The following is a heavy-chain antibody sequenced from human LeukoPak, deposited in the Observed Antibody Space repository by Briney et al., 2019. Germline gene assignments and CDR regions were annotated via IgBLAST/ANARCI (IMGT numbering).Heavy chain of an antibody. D-gene: IGHD4-17*01. Sequence: PGGSLRLSCAASGIIITSYWMSWVRQTPGKGLEWVANIKQDGSEKNYVDSVKGRFTISRDNAKNSLYLQMNSLRAEDTAVYYCARLRSNYYYYGMDVWGQGTTVTVSS. CDR1: GIIITSYW. CDR2: IKQDGSEK. J-gene: IGHJ6*02. V-gene: IGHV3-7*01. CDR3: ARLRSNYYYYGMDV.